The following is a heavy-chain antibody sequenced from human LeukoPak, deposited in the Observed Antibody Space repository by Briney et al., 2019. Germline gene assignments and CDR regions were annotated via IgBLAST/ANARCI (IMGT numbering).Heavy chain of an antibody. Sequence: PGGSLRLSCAASVFTVSSNYMSCVRQAPGKGLEWVSVIYSGGSTYYADSVKGRFTISRDNSKNTLYLQMNSLRAEDTAVYYCARSPEYYFDYWGQGTLVTVSS. D-gene: IGHD1-14*01. CDR2: IYSGGST. CDR3: ARSPEYYFDY. J-gene: IGHJ4*02. V-gene: IGHV3-66*01. CDR1: VFTVSSNY.